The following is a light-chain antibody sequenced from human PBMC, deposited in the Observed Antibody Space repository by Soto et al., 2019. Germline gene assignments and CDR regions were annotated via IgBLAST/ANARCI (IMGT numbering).Light chain of an antibody. CDR1: HTVRNNY. J-gene: IGKJ4*01. V-gene: IGKV3-20*01. Sequence: ELVLTQSPGTLSFSQGERATLSCRASHTVRNNYLAWYQQKPGQAPRLLIYDASSRATGIPDRFSGGGSGTDFTLTISRLEPEDFAVYYCQQFSSYPLTFGGGTKVDIK. CDR3: QQFSSYPLT. CDR2: DAS.